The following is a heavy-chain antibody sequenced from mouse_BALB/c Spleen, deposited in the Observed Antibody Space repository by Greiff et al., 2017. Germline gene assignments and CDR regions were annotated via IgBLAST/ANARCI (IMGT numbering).Heavy chain of an antibody. CDR2: ISSGGSYT. CDR3: TREGGNCDGFAY. Sequence: DVKLVESGGGLVKPAGSLKLSCAASGFTFTSYTMSWVRQTPGNRLEWVATISSGGSYTYYPDSVKGRFTISRDNAKNTLYLQMGSLKSEDTTMYYCTREGGNCDGFAYWGQGTLVTVSA. J-gene: IGHJ3*01. V-gene: IGHV5-6-4*01. CDR1: GFTFTSYT. D-gene: IGHD4-1*01.